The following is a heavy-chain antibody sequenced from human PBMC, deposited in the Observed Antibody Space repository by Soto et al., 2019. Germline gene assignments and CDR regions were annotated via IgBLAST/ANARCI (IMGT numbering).Heavy chain of an antibody. V-gene: IGHV3-21*01. D-gene: IGHD1-1*01. CDR1: GFTFSSCT. Sequence: EVQLVESGGGLVKPGGSLRLSCAVSGFTFSSCTMNWVRQAPGKGLEWVSSISSSGSMYYADSVKGRFTISRDNAKNSLYLQMNSLRAEDTAVYYCAREVQPLVRREYDYWGQGTLVTVSS. CDR3: AREVQPLVRREYDY. CDR2: ISSSGSM. J-gene: IGHJ4*02.